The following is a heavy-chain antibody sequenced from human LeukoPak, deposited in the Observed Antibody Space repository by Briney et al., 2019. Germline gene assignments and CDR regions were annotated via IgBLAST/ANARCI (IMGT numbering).Heavy chain of an antibody. V-gene: IGHV4-39*07. CDR3: ARGPYSYDSSGAFDI. CDR1: GGSISSGNYY. Sequence: SETLSLTCTVSGGSISSGNYYWGWIRQPPGKGLEWIGSISHSGSTYYNASLKSRVRISVDTSKNQFSLKLSSVTAADTAVYFCARGPYSYDSSGAFDIWGQGTMVTVSS. D-gene: IGHD3-22*01. J-gene: IGHJ3*02. CDR2: ISHSGST.